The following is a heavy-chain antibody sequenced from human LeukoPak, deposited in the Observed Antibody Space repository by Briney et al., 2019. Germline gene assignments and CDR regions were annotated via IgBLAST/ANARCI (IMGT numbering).Heavy chain of an antibody. CDR3: AREGYYGSGSYPYYYGMDV. D-gene: IGHD3-10*01. CDR2: ISSSSSYI. Sequence: GGSLRLSCAASGFTFSSYSMNWVRQAPGKGLEWVSSISSSSSYIYYADSVKGRFTISRDNAKNSLYLQMNSLRAEDTAVYYCAREGYYGSGSYPYYYGMDVWGQGTTVTVSS. V-gene: IGHV3-21*01. CDR1: GFTFSSYS. J-gene: IGHJ6*02.